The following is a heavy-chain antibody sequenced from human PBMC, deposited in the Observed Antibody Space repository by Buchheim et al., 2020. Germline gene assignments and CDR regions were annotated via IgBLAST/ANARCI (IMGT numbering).Heavy chain of an antibody. D-gene: IGHD5-12*01. V-gene: IGHV3-21*01. Sequence: EVQLVESGGGLVKPGGSLRLSCAASGFTLSSYSMNWVRQAPGKGLEWVSSISSSSSYIYYADSVKGRFTISRDNAKNSLYLQMNSLRAEDTAVYYCARLFADYIHYYYYGMDVWGQGTT. CDR2: ISSSSSYI. CDR3: ARLFADYIHYYYYGMDV. CDR1: GFTLSSYS. J-gene: IGHJ6*02.